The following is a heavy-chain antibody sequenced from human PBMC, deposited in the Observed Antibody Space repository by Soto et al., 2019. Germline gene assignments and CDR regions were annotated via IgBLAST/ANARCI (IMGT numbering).Heavy chain of an antibody. CDR1: GGSISSSSYY. CDR3: ARLEGPTDY. V-gene: IGHV4-39*01. CDR2: IFYSGST. Sequence: ASETLSLTCTVSGGSISSSSYYWGWIRQPPGKGLEWIGNIFYSGSTYYNPSLQSRVTTSVDRSKNQFSLKLTSVTAADTAVYYCARLEGPTDYWGQGTLVTVSS. J-gene: IGHJ4*02.